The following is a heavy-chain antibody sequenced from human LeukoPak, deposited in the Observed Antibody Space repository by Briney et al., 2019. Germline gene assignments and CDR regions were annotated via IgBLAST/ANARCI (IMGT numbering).Heavy chain of an antibody. CDR1: GDSVRRGGNY. Sequence: PSETLSLTCTVSGDSVRRGGNYWSWMRQPPGKGLEWIGYIYYSGSTNYNPSLKSRVTISLDTSKNQVSLNLRFVTAADTAVYYCARPAERGYSYGLDFWGQGTMVTVSS. J-gene: IGHJ3*01. CDR3: ARPAERGYSYGLDF. CDR2: IYYSGST. D-gene: IGHD5-18*01. V-gene: IGHV4-61*08.